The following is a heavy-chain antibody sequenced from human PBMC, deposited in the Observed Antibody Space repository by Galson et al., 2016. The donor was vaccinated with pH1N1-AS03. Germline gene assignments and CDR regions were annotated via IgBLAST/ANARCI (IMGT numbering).Heavy chain of an antibody. CDR3: ARGASDSDY. CDR1: GFTFSGYY. Sequence: SLRLSCAASGFTFSGYYMTWIRQAPGKGLEWLSYISDSGTSIYYADSVKGRFTISRDNAKNSLYLQMNSLRAGDTAVYYCARGASDSDYWGQGTLVTVSS. V-gene: IGHV3-11*01. J-gene: IGHJ4*02. CDR2: ISDSGTSI.